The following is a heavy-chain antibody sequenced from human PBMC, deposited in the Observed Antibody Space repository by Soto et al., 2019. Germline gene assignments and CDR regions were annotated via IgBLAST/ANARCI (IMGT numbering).Heavy chain of an antibody. Sequence: GASVKVSCKASGYTFTNFGISWGRQAPGQGLEWMGWISAYNGNTNYAQKLQGRVTMTTDTSTSTAYMELRSLRSDDTAVYYCARAPRSSWYAPWGQGTLVPVDS. J-gene: IGHJ5*02. D-gene: IGHD6-13*01. V-gene: IGHV1-18*01. CDR2: ISAYNGNT. CDR1: GYTFTNFG. CDR3: ARAPRSSWYAP.